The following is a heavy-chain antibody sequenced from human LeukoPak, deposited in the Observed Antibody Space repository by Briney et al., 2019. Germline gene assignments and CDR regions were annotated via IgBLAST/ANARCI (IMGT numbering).Heavy chain of an antibody. D-gene: IGHD2-2*01. Sequence: GGSLRLSCTVSGFTLSTYSLNWVRRAPGKGLEWVSGISWNGNSIAYADSVKGRFTISRDNAKNSLYLQMNSLRSDDMAFYYCAKETSDAFDIWGQGTMVIV. CDR3: AKETSDAFDI. V-gene: IGHV3-9*03. CDR1: GFTLSTYS. CDR2: ISWNGNSI. J-gene: IGHJ3*02.